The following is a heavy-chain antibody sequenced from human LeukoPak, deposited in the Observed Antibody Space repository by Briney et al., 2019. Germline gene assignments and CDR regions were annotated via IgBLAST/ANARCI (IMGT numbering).Heavy chain of an antibody. D-gene: IGHD6-13*01. J-gene: IGHJ4*02. CDR2: ISSSSSYI. Sequence: PGGSLRLSCAASGFTFSSYSMNWVRQAPGKGLEWVSSISSSSSYIYYADSVKGRFTISRDNAKNSLYLQMNSLRAEDTAVYYCARDDRKQQLAPGVDYWGQGTLVTASS. V-gene: IGHV3-21*01. CDR1: GFTFSSYS. CDR3: ARDDRKQQLAPGVDY.